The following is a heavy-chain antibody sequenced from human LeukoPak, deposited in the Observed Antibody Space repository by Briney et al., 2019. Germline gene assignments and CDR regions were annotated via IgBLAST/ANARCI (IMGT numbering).Heavy chain of an antibody. CDR2: ISSGSSYI. J-gene: IGHJ4*02. CDR3: ARDLWHYDSSGQLVY. D-gene: IGHD3-22*01. CDR1: GFTFSSYS. V-gene: IGHV3-21*01. Sequence: GGSLRLSCAASGFTFSSYSMNWVRQAPGKGLEWVSSISSGSSYIYYADSVKGRFTISRDNAKNSLYLQMNSLRAEDTAVYYCARDLWHYDSSGQLVYWGQGTLVTVSS.